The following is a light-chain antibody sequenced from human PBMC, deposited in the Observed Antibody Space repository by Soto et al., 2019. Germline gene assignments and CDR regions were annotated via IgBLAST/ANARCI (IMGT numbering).Light chain of an antibody. J-gene: IGLJ1*01. V-gene: IGLV1-40*01. CDR2: GNN. CDR1: GSNIGAGYD. CDR3: QSYDSTLSARYV. Sequence: QSVLTQPPSVSGAPGQRVTISCTGSGSNIGAGYDVHWYQQRPGTAPKLLIFGNNNRPSGVPDRFSGSKSGTSASLAITGLQAEDEGDYYCQSYDSTLSARYVFGTGTRSPS.